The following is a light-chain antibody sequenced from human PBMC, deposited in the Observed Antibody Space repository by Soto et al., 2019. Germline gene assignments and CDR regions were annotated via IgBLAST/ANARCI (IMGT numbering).Light chain of an antibody. CDR1: QSVSSSY. CDR2: GAS. J-gene: IGKJ1*01. Sequence: EIVFTQSPGTLSLSPGERPTLSCRASQSVSSSYLAWYQQKPGQAPRLLIYGASSRATGIPDRFSGSGSGTDFTLTISSLEPEDFAVYYCHQRKSWPRTFGQGTKVDI. CDR3: HQRKSWPRT. V-gene: IGKV3D-20*02.